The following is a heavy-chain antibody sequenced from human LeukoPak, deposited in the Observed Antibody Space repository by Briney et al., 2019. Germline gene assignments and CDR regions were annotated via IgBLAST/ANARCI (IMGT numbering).Heavy chain of an antibody. Sequence: GGSLRLSCVASGFTFSNYAMSWVRQAPGKGLEYVSPISASGLSTYYTDSVRGRFTNSRDSSKNTLYLQMHSLRAEDTAVYYCAKETSITGAGDFWGQGALVTVSS. D-gene: IGHD1-20*01. CDR3: AKETSITGAGDF. J-gene: IGHJ4*02. V-gene: IGHV3-23*01. CDR1: GFTFSNYA. CDR2: ISASGLST.